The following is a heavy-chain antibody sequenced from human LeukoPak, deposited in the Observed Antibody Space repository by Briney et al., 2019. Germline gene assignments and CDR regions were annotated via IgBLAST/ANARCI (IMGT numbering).Heavy chain of an antibody. CDR2: IFHSGGT. CDR3: ARAPIVGAIGESAFDI. J-gene: IGHJ3*02. D-gene: IGHD1-26*01. Sequence: SETLSLTCTVSGGSISSGGYYWSWIRQPPGKGLEWIGEIFHSGGTNYNPSLKSRVSISVDKSKTQFSLKLSSVTAADTAVYYCARAPIVGAIGESAFDIWGQGTMVTVSS. CDR1: GGSISSGGYY. V-gene: IGHV4-39*07.